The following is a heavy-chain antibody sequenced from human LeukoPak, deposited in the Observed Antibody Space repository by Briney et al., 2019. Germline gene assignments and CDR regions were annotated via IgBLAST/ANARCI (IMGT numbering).Heavy chain of an antibody. CDR2: IYYSGST. CDR3: ARELRTYGSGSYPDY. D-gene: IGHD3-10*01. CDR1: GGSISSSSYY. Sequence: SETLSLTCTVSGGSISSSSYYWGWIRQPPGKGLEWIGSIYYSGSTYYNPSLKSRVTISVDTSKNQFSLKLSSVTAADTAVYYCARELRTYGSGSYPDYWGQGTLVTVSS. V-gene: IGHV4-39*07. J-gene: IGHJ4*02.